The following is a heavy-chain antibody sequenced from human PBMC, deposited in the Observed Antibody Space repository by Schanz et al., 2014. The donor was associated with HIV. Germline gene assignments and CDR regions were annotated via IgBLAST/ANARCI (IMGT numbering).Heavy chain of an antibody. Sequence: VQLLDSGGGLVQPGGSLRLSCAASGFTFRSYGMHWVRQAPGKGLEWVADISSDGTNKYYADSVKGRFTISRDNSKNTLYLQMISLRVEDTAVYYCAKVGRIYSTTWIDYWGQGTLVTVSP. D-gene: IGHD2-2*01. V-gene: IGHV3-30*18. CDR3: AKVGRIYSTTWIDY. J-gene: IGHJ4*02. CDR1: GFTFRSYG. CDR2: ISSDGTNK.